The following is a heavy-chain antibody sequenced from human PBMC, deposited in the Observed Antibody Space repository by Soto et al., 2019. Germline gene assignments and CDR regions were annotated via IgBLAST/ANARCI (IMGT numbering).Heavy chain of an antibody. CDR2: IIPMFDIK. Sequence: QLRLVQSGAEVKERGSSVKISCKTSGGNFNTYALTWVRQAPGQGLEWIGGIIPMFDIKNVAQRFQGRVTLNADDSMTTAYMEMTSLRSDDTAVYYCAKEAGDHWGQGTLVTVSS. D-gene: IGHD3-10*01. CDR3: AKEAGDH. J-gene: IGHJ4*02. V-gene: IGHV1-69*01. CDR1: GGNFNTYA.